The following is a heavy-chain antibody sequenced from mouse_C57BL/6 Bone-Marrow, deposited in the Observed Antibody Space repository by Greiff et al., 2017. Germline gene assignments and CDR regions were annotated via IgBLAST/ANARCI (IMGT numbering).Heavy chain of an antibody. J-gene: IGHJ4*01. D-gene: IGHD4-1*02. CDR1: GFTFSDFY. CDR3: ARDAEGQLGRWAMDY. V-gene: IGHV7-1*01. CDR2: SRNNANDYTT. Sequence: DVKLVESGGGLVQSGRSLRLSCAPSGFTFSDFYMEWVRQAPGKGLEWIAASRNNANDYTTEYSASVKGRFIVSRDTSQSILYLQMKAQRAEVNSIYYCARDAEGQLGRWAMDYWGQGTSGTVFS.